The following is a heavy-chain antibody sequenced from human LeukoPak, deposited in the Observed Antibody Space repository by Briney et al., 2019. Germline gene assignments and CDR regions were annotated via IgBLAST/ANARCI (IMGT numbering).Heavy chain of an antibody. D-gene: IGHD6-13*01. CDR3: ASPGDSSSWAYFDY. J-gene: IGHJ4*02. Sequence: PGRSLRLSCAASGFTFSSYAMHWVRQAPGKGLEWVAVIWYDGSNKYYADSVRGRFTISRDNSKNTLYLQMNSLRPEDTAVYYCASPGDSSSWAYFDYWGQGTLVTVSS. V-gene: IGHV3-33*01. CDR1: GFTFSSYA. CDR2: IWYDGSNK.